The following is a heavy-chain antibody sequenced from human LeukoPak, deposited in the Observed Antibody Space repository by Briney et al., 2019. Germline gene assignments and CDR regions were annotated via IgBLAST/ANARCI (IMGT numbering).Heavy chain of an antibody. CDR2: IYPGDSDT. CDR3: ARPILTEDYYYMDV. J-gene: IGHJ6*03. D-gene: IGHD2-8*02. Sequence: GGALKISFRGSGCSFTSYWIGWVRQMPGKGLEGMGIIYPGDSDTRYSPSFQGQVTISADKSISTAYLQWSSLKASDTAMYYCARPILTEDYYYMDVWGKGTTVTVSS. V-gene: IGHV5-51*01. CDR1: GCSFTSYW.